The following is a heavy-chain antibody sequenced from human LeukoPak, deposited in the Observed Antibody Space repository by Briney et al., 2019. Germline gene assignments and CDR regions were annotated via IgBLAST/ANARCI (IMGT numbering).Heavy chain of an antibody. D-gene: IGHD3-10*01. V-gene: IGHV3-30*18. J-gene: IGHJ4*02. CDR1: GFTFSGYA. CDR3: AKDREQYYGSGSHHFDY. Sequence: TGGSLRLSCAASGFTFSGYAMHWVRQAPGKGLEWVAVISYDGSHKYYADSVKGRFTISRDNSKNTLYLQMNSLRDEDTAVYYCAKDREQYYGSGSHHFDYWGQGTLVTVSS. CDR2: ISYDGSHK.